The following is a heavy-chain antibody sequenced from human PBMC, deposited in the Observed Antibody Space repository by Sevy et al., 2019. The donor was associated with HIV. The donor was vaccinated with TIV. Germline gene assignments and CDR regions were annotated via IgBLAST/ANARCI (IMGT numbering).Heavy chain of an antibody. CDR1: GFTFSSYG. V-gene: IGHV3-30*18. J-gene: IGHJ4*02. Sequence: GGSLRLSCAASGFTFSSYGIHWVRQAPGNGLEWVAVISYDGSNKYYADSVKGRFTISRDNSKNTLYLQMNSLRAEDTAVYYCAKGYDSSGHLYWGQGTLVTVSS. CDR2: ISYDGSNK. D-gene: IGHD3-22*01. CDR3: AKGYDSSGHLY.